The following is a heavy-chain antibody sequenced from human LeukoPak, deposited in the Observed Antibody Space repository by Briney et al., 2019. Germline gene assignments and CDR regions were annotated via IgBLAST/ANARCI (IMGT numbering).Heavy chain of an antibody. V-gene: IGHV3-21*01. J-gene: IGHJ4*02. CDR2: ISSSSSYI. CDR1: GFTFSSYS. D-gene: IGHD3-3*01. Sequence: GGSLRLSCAASGFTFSSYSMNWVRQAPGKGLEWVSSISSSSSYIYYADSVKGRFTISRDNAKNSLYLQMNSLRAEDTAVYYRARDQVPITIFGVVSQTFDYWGQGTLVTVSS. CDR3: ARDQVPITIFGVVSQTFDY.